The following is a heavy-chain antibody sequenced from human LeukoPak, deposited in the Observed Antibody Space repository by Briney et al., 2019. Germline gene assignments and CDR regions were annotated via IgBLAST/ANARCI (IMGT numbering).Heavy chain of an antibody. D-gene: IGHD3-10*01. Sequence: GGSLRLSCAASGFTFSSYGMHWVRQAPGKGLEWVAVIWYDGSNKYYADSVKGRFTISRDKSKNTLYLQMNSLRAEDTAVYYCARGWFGEPMGDYWGQGTLVTVSS. CDR2: IWYDGSNK. V-gene: IGHV3-33*01. CDR3: ARGWFGEPMGDY. J-gene: IGHJ4*02. CDR1: GFTFSSYG.